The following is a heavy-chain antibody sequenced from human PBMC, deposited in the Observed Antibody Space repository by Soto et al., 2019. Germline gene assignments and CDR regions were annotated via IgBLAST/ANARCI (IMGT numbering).Heavy chain of an antibody. J-gene: IGHJ4*01. V-gene: IGHV3-15*07. D-gene: IGHD3-22*01. CDR3: TTDSYMTTIVVRFDY. CDR1: GFTFTNAW. CDR2: IKSKLDGGTT. Sequence: PGGSLRLSCAASGFTFTNAWINWIRQAPGKRQEWVCRIKSKLDGGTTNFAASVKDRFAISRDDSTNMVYLQMTSLKTEVTFIYYCTTDSYMTTIVVRFDYWGHGTLVTV.